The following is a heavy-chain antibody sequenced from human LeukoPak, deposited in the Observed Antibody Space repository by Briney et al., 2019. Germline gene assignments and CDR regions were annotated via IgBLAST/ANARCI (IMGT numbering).Heavy chain of an antibody. CDR2: ISYDGSNK. D-gene: IGHD5-12*01. Sequence: GSLRLSCAASGFTFSSYAMHWVRQAPGKGLEWVAVISYDGSNKYYADSVKGRFTISRDNSKNTLYLQMNSLRAEDTAVYYCAREMVATGVYGMDVWGQGTTVTVFS. CDR3: AREMVATGVYGMDV. V-gene: IGHV3-30-3*01. CDR1: GFTFSSYA. J-gene: IGHJ6*02.